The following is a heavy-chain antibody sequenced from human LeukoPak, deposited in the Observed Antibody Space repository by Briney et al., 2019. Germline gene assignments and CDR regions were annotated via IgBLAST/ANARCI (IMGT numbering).Heavy chain of an antibody. CDR3: ARASSSWYMRGRNWFDP. CDR2: INHSGST. D-gene: IGHD6-13*01. V-gene: IGHV4-34*01. J-gene: IGHJ5*02. CDR1: EFSVGSNY. Sequence: GSLRLSCAASEFSVGSNYMTWVRQAPGRGLEWIGEINHSGSTNYNPSLKSRVTISVDTSKNQFSLKLSSVTAADTAVYYCARASSSWYMRGRNWFDPWGQGTLVTVSS.